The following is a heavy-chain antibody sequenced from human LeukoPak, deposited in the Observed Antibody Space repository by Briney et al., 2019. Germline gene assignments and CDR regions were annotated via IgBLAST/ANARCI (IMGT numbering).Heavy chain of an antibody. CDR2: INPNSGGT. CDR3: ARADSSGYYDLEYFQH. CDR1: GYTFIGYY. Sequence: EASVKVSCKASGYTFIGYYMHWVPQAPGQGLEWMAWINPNSGGTNYAQKFQGRVTMTRDTSISTAYMELSRLRSDDTAVYYCARADSSGYYDLEYFQHWGQGTLVTVSS. D-gene: IGHD3-22*01. J-gene: IGHJ1*01. V-gene: IGHV1-2*02.